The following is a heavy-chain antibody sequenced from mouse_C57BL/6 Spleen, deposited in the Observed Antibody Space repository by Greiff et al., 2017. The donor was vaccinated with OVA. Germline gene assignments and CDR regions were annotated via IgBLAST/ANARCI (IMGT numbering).Heavy chain of an antibody. D-gene: IGHD2-2*01. CDR2: IHPNSGSI. CDR1: GYTFTSYW. V-gene: IGHV1-64*01. J-gene: IGHJ4*01. CDR3: AREVGYDYYAMDY. Sequence: VQLQQPGAELVKPGASVKLSCKASGYTFTSYWMHWVIQRPGQGLEWIGMIHPNSGSINYNEKFKSKATLTVDKSSSTDYMQLSSLTSEDSAVYYCAREVGYDYYAMDYWGQGTSVTVSS.